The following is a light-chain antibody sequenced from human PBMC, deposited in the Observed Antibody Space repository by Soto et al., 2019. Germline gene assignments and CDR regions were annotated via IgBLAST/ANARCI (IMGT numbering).Light chain of an antibody. J-gene: IGKJ5*01. CDR3: QQRNSWPIT. Sequence: EIVLTQAPGTLSLSPGERATLSCSASQSVSSSYLAWYRQRPGQPPRLLIYDASNRAAGIPARFSGSGFGTDFSLTTNNLEPEDFAVYYCQQRNSWPITFGQGTRL. CDR1: QSVSSSY. CDR2: DAS. V-gene: IGKV3D-20*02.